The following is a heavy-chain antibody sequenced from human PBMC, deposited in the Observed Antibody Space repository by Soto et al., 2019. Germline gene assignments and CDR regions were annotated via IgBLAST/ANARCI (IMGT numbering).Heavy chain of an antibody. CDR1: GGSISSGGYY. V-gene: IGHV4-31*03. Sequence: SDTLSLTCTVSGGSISSGGYYWSLIRQHPGKGLEWIGYIYYSGSTYYNPSLKSRVTISVDTSKNQFSLKLSSVTAADTAVYYCARGSGMYSRSGWKGDAFDIWGQGPMVTV. CDR3: ARGSGMYSRSGWKGDAFDI. J-gene: IGHJ3*02. CDR2: IYYSGST. D-gene: IGHD6-13*01.